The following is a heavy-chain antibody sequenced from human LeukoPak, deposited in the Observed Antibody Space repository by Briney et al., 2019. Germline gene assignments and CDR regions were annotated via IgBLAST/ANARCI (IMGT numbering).Heavy chain of an antibody. J-gene: IGHJ4*02. CDR2: IYHSGKT. CDR1: GVSISSGGYS. D-gene: IGHD2-8*02. Sequence: PSETLSLTCTVSGVSISSGGYSWSWIRQPPGKGLEWIGSIYHSGKTYYNPTLHSPVTISVDRLQNKLPLKLSSVTAADTDVYYCGREDGTGYLDFWGQGTLVTVSS. CDR3: GREDGTGYLDF. V-gene: IGHV4-30-2*01.